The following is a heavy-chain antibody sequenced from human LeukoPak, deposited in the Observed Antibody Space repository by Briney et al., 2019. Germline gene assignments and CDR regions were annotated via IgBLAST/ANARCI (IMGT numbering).Heavy chain of an antibody. CDR1: GFTVDSNY. Sequence: GGSLRLSCAASGFTVDSNYLSWVRQATGKGPEWVSTIYTGGNTYYAASVKGRFTISRDSSKNTVFLHMNSLRAEDTAMYYCARGDDSGYYDYFDYWGQGALVTVSS. CDR3: ARGDDSGYYDYFDY. CDR2: IYTGGNT. V-gene: IGHV3-53*01. J-gene: IGHJ4*02. D-gene: IGHD3-22*01.